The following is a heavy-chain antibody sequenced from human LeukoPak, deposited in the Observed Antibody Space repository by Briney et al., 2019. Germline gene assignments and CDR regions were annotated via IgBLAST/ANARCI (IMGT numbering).Heavy chain of an antibody. D-gene: IGHD2-8*02. CDR2: ISSSGSTV. CDR3: ARDLESTALYYFDY. V-gene: IGHV3-48*04. J-gene: IGHJ4*02. Sequence: PGGSLRLSCAASGFTFSSSSMNWVRQAPGKGLEWVSYISSSGSTVYYADSVKGRFTISRDNAKNSLYLQMGSLRVEDTAVYYCARDLESTALYYFDYWGQGTLVTVSS. CDR1: GFTFSSSS.